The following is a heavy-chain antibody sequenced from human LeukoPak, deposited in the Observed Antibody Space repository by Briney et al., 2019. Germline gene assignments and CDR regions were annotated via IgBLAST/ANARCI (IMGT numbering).Heavy chain of an antibody. Sequence: GESLKISCKGSGYSFTSYWIGWVRQMPGKGLEWMGIIYPGDSDTRYSPSFQGQVTISADKSITTAYLQWSSLKASDTAMYYCARHNYGGNSLYRYFDLWGRGTLVTVSS. CDR2: IYPGDSDT. V-gene: IGHV5-51*01. CDR3: ARHNYGGNSLYRYFDL. J-gene: IGHJ2*01. CDR1: GYSFTSYW. D-gene: IGHD4-23*01.